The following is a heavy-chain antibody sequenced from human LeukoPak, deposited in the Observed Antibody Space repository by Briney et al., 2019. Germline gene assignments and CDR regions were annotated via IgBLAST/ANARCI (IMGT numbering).Heavy chain of an antibody. D-gene: IGHD5-18*01. CDR1: GGSISRYY. J-gene: IGHJ4*02. Sequence: PSETLFLTCTVSGGSISRYYWSWSRQPAGKGLEWIGRIYTSGSTNYNPSLKSRDTMSVDTSKNQFSLKLSSVTAADTAVYYCARDGGYSYGPYRGYYFDYWGQGTLVTVSS. CDR2: IYTSGST. CDR3: ARDGGYSYGPYRGYYFDY. V-gene: IGHV4-4*07.